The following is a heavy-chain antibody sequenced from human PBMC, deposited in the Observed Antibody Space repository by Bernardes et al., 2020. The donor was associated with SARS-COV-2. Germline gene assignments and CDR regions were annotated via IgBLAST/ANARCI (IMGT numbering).Heavy chain of an antibody. Sequence: GGSLRLSCAASGFSVSDNYMTWVRQAPGKGLEWVSVIYSSGTTKYVDSVKGRFTISRDTSKHTLFLQMDNVRAEDTAVYFCARERIKIFGVTVTYYHHHMDVWGKGTTVTVSS. J-gene: IGHJ6*03. CDR3: ARERIKIFGVTVTYYHHHMDV. CDR2: IYSSGTT. CDR1: GFSVSDNY. D-gene: IGHD3-3*01. V-gene: IGHV3-66*03.